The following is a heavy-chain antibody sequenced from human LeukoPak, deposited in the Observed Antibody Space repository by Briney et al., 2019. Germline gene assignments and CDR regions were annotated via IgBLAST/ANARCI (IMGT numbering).Heavy chain of an antibody. D-gene: IGHD6-19*01. CDR3: ARLGYDSSGWTTLSFDY. CDR2: INHSGST. J-gene: IGHJ4*02. CDR1: GGSFSGYY. V-gene: IGHV4-34*01. Sequence: PSETLSLTCAAYGGSFSGYYWSWIRQPPGKGLEWIGEINHSGSTNYNPSLKSRVTISVDTSKNQFSLKLSSVTAADTAVYYCARLGYDSSGWTTLSFDYWGQGTLVTVSS.